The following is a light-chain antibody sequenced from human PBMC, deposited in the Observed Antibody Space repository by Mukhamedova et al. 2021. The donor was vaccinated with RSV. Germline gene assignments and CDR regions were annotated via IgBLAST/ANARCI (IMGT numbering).Light chain of an antibody. V-gene: IGKV1-5*03. CDR2: KAS. J-gene: IGKJ2*01. CDR3: QEYSSYLFT. Sequence: AWYQQKPGKAPKLLMYKASSLKSGVPSRFSGSGSWTVFTLTISSLQPDDFGTYYCQEYSSYLFTFGQGTKLEIK.